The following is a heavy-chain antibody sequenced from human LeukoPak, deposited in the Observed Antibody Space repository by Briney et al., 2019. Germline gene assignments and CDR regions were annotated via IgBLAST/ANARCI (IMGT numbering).Heavy chain of an antibody. CDR3: ARGRPGSGWGTLAFDI. CDR1: GFTFCTYD. D-gene: IGHD6-19*01. V-gene: IGHV3-13*01. CDR2: TDTTGDT. J-gene: IGHJ3*02. Sequence: GGSLRLSCAASGFTFCTYDMHWVRQATGKGLEWVSGTDTTGDTYYPGSVKGRFTISRDDVKNSLYLQMNSLRAGDTAVYFCARGRPGSGWGTLAFDIWGQGTMVTVSS.